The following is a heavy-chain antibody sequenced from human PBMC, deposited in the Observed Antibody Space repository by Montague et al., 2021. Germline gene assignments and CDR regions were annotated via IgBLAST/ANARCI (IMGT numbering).Heavy chain of an antibody. CDR3: VAIKWERQTRNYFEQ. J-gene: IGHJ4*02. V-gene: IGHV4-34*01. Sequence: SETLSLTCDIYVDSFTGYYWCWIRQTPGTGLERIGETNHRGTTKSNPTLKTRVSLSLDTSKSQLSLTLQSVTAADTAVYYCVAIKWERQTRNYFEQWGPGILVSVSS. CDR1: VDSFTGYY. CDR2: TNHRGTT. D-gene: IGHD1-26*01.